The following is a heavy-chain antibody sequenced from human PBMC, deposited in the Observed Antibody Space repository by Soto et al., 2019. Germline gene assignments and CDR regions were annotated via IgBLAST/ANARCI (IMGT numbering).Heavy chain of an antibody. CDR3: AKSPGAAAYPLYYSDY. Sequence: QVQLVESGGGVVQPGRSLRLSCAASGFTFSSYGMHWVRQAPGKGLEWVAVISYDGSNKYYADSVKGRFTSSRDNSKNTLYLQMNSLRAEDTAVYYCAKSPGAAAYPLYYSDYWGQGTLVTVSS. D-gene: IGHD2-2*01. J-gene: IGHJ4*02. V-gene: IGHV3-30*18. CDR2: ISYDGSNK. CDR1: GFTFSSYG.